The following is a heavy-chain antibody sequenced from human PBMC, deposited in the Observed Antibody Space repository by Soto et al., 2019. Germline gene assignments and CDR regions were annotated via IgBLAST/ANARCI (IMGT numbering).Heavy chain of an antibody. V-gene: IGHV4-59*12. Sequence: SETLSLTCSVSGGTISSYYWCWIRQPPGKGLEWIGYIYSRGTTSYNPSLKSRATILVDTSKNQFSLRLTSVTATDTAVYYCATGRISRGLDVWGQGTTVTVSS. J-gene: IGHJ6*02. CDR2: IYSRGTT. CDR1: GGTISSYY. CDR3: ATGRISRGLDV.